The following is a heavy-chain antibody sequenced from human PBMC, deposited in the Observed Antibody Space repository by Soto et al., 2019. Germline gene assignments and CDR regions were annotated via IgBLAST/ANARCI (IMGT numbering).Heavy chain of an antibody. Sequence: QITLKESGPTLVKPTQTLTLTCTLSGFSLSTSGVGVGWIRQPPGKALEWLTLIYWDDDKRYSPSLKSRLTITKDPSKNQVVLTMTTMDPVDTATYYCALRRGYCSGGSCYSIWFDPWGQGTLVTVSS. V-gene: IGHV2-5*02. J-gene: IGHJ5*02. CDR3: ALRRGYCSGGSCYSIWFDP. D-gene: IGHD2-15*01. CDR2: IYWDDDK. CDR1: GFSLSTSGVG.